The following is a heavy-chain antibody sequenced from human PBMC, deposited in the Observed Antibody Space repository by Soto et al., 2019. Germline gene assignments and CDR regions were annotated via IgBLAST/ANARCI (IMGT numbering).Heavy chain of an antibody. CDR3: ARKIYDSDTGPNFQYYFDS. V-gene: IGHV5-10-1*01. CDR2: IDPSDSQT. CDR1: GYSFAGYW. D-gene: IGHD3-22*01. J-gene: IGHJ4*02. Sequence: GESLKISCKGSGYSFAGYWITWVRQKPGKGLERMGRIDPSDSQTYYSPSFRGHVTISVTKSITTVFLQWSSLRASDTAMYYCARKIYDSDTGPNFQYYFDSWGQGTPVTVS.